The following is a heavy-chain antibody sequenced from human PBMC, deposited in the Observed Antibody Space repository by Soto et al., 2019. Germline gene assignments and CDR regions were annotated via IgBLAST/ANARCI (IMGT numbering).Heavy chain of an antibody. CDR3: ARGNPFNSAGFDV. Sequence: QAHLEQSGAEVKRPGASVKVSCKASGYTFSDFDINWLRQASGQGPEWMGWMNAKSGDTFFAQRFQGKFNMTRDTSLSTAYMEVGSLTSDDTAIYYCARGNPFNSAGFDVWGQGTTVAVSS. CDR1: GYTFSDFD. V-gene: IGHV1-8*01. D-gene: IGHD2-21*01. CDR2: MNAKSGDT. J-gene: IGHJ6*02.